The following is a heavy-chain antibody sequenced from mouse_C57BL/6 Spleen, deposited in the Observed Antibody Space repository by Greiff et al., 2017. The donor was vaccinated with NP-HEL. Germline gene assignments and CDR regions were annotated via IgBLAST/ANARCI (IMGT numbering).Heavy chain of an antibody. J-gene: IGHJ4*01. CDR2: INPNNGGT. V-gene: IGHV1-22*01. CDR3: ARGFYDGYYGYAMDY. CDR1: GYTFTDYN. D-gene: IGHD2-3*01. Sequence: VQLKQSGPELVKPGASVKMSCKASGYTFTDYNMHWVKQSHGKSLEWIGYINPNNGGTSYNQKFKGKATLTVNKSSSTAYMELRSLTSEDSAVYYCARGFYDGYYGYAMDYWGQGTSVTVSS.